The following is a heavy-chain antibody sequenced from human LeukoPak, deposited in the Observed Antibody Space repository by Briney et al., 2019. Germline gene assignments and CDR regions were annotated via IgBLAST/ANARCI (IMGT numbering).Heavy chain of an antibody. CDR1: GGSIIYSIYH. V-gene: IGHV4-39*01. Sequence: SETLSLTCAVSGGSIIYSIYHWGWIRQPPGEGLERIGSIHHTGSTYYNPSLKSRLTISVDTSNNQFSLKLRSVTAADTAVYYCARHSGLAMANYYGMDAWGQGTTVTVSS. CDR2: IHHTGST. J-gene: IGHJ6*02. CDR3: ARHSGLAMANYYGMDA. D-gene: IGHD6-19*01.